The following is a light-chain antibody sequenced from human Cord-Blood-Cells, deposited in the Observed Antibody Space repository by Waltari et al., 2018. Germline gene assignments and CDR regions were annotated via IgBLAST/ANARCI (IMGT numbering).Light chain of an antibody. CDR1: KLGDKY. Sequence: SVSPGQTASITCSGDKLGDKYACWYQQKPGQSPVLVIYQDSKRPSGIPERFSGSNSGNTATLTISGTQAMDEADYYCQAWDSSTVVFGGGTKLTVL. J-gene: IGLJ2*01. CDR2: QDS. CDR3: QAWDSSTVV. V-gene: IGLV3-1*01.